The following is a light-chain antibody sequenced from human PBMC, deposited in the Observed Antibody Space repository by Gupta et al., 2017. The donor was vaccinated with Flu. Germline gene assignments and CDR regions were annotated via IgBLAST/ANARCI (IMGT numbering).Light chain of an antibody. CDR3: RQYGICPRA. V-gene: IGKV1-6*01. CDR2: AAS. CDR1: QSVGSD. Sequence: PSSLYSAVGNSVTITCRASQSVGSDLGWYHQKPGKAPKLLIYAASRLQSGVSSRFSGIGSGTDFSLTISGLQPEDSATYYCRQYGICPRAFGQGTQLDI. J-gene: IGKJ2*01.